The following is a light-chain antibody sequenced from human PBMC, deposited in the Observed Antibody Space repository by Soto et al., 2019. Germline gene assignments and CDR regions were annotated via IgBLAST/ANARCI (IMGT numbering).Light chain of an antibody. CDR3: QQYYNYPLT. CDR1: QGISSY. Sequence: AIRMTQSPSSFSASTGDRVTITCRASQGISSYLAWYQQKPGKAPKLLIYAASTLQSGVPSRFSGSGSGTDFTLTINCLQSEDFATYYCQQYYNYPLTFGGGTKVEIK. J-gene: IGKJ4*01. CDR2: AAS. V-gene: IGKV1-8*01.